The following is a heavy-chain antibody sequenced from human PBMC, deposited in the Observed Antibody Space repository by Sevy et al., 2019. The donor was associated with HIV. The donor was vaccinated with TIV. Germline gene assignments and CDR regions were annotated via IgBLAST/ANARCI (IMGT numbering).Heavy chain of an antibody. CDR1: GYTFTSYA. V-gene: IGHV1-3*01. CDR3: ARDLRDGDDSSGWYVTDY. Sequence: ASVKVSCKASGYTFTSYAMHWVRQAPGQRLEWMGWINAGKGNRKYSQKFQGRVTITRDTSASTAYMELSSLRSEDTAVYYCARDLRDGDDSSGWYVTDYWGQGTLVTVSS. J-gene: IGHJ4*02. D-gene: IGHD6-19*01. CDR2: INAGKGNR.